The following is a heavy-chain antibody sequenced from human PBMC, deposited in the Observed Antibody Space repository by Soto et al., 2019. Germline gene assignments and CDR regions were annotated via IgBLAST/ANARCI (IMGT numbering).Heavy chain of an antibody. CDR2: IHYSGST. D-gene: IGHD2-2*03. Sequence: QVQLQESGPGLVKPSQTLSLTCTVSGGSIVNGAYYWSWIRQHPGKGLEWTGYIHYSGSTNYNPSLKSRVTISVDTSKNQFSLKLSSVTAADTAVYYCARGGYCSRTSCPPTDPWGQGTLVTVSS. CDR1: GGSIVNGAYY. V-gene: IGHV4-31*03. J-gene: IGHJ5*02. CDR3: ARGGYCSRTSCPPTDP.